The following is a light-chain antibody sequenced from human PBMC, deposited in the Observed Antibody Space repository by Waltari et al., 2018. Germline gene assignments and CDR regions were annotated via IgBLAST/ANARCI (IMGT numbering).Light chain of an antibody. V-gene: IGLV1-40*01. CDR2: GNS. J-gene: IGLJ1*01. CDR3: QSYDSSLSGFYV. CDR1: SSNTGAGYD. Sequence: QSVLTQPPSVSGAPGQRVTISCTGSSSNTGAGYDVHWYQQLPGTAPKLLSYGNSNRPSGVPDRFSGSKSGTSASLAITGLQAEDEADYYCQSYDSSLSGFYVFGTGTKVTVL.